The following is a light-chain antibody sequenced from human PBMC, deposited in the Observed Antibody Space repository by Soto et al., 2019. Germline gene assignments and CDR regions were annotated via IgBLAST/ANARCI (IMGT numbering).Light chain of an antibody. CDR2: DAS. CDR1: QSISSW. J-gene: IGKJ1*01. V-gene: IGKV1-5*01. CDR3: QQYNSYPQT. Sequence: DIQMTQSPSTLSASVGDRVTITCRASQSISSWLAWYQQKPGKAPKLLIYDASSLESGVPSRFSGSGSGTEFTLTISSLQPDDFATNYCQQYNSYPQTFGQWTKVEIK.